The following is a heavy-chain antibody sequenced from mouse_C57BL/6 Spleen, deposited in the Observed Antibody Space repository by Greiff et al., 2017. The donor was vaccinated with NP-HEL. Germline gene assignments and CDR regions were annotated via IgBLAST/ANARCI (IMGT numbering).Heavy chain of an antibody. CDR3: ASSYYSNYFDY. CDR1: GFTFTDYY. CDR2: IRNKANGYTT. V-gene: IGHV7-3*01. J-gene: IGHJ2*01. D-gene: IGHD2-5*01. Sequence: EVQGVESGGGLVQPGGSLSLSCAASGFTFTDYYMSWVRQPPGKALEWLGFIRNKANGYTTEYSASVKGRFTISRDNSQSILYLQMNALRAEDSATYYCASSYYSNYFDYWGQGTTLTVSS.